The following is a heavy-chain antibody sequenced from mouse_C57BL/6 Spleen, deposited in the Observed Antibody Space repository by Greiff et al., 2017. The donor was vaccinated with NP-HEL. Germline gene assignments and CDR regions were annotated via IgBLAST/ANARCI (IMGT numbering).Heavy chain of an antibody. CDR2: ISDGGSYT. CDR3: ARGISYYGSSPWYFDV. Sequence: EVKLVESGGGLVKPGGSLKLSCAASGFTFSSYAMSWVRQTPEKRLEWVATISDGGSYTYYPDNVKGRFTISRDNAKNNLYLQMSHLKSEDTAMYYCARGISYYGSSPWYFDVWGTGTTVTVSS. CDR1: GFTFSSYA. D-gene: IGHD1-1*01. V-gene: IGHV5-4*03. J-gene: IGHJ1*03.